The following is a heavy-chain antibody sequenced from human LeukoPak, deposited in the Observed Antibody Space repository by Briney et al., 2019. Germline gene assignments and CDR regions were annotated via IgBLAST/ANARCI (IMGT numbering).Heavy chain of an antibody. J-gene: IGHJ4*02. CDR3: ARVQAYGGKGYFDY. V-gene: IGHV4-59*01. D-gene: IGHD4-23*01. CDR2: IYYSGST. Sequence: SETLSLTCTVSGGSISSYYWSWIRQPPGKGLEWIGYIYYSGSTNYNPSLKSRVTISVDTSKNQFSLKLSSVTAADTAVYYCARVQAYGGKGYFDYWGQGTLVAVSS. CDR1: GGSISSYY.